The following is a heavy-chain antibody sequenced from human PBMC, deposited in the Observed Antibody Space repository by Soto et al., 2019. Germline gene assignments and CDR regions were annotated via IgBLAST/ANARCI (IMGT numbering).Heavy chain of an antibody. CDR3: ARAPLHPDY. D-gene: IGHD4-4*01. J-gene: IGHJ4*02. CDR1: GGSISSYY. V-gene: IGHV4-59*12. CDR2: IYHSGST. Sequence: SETLSLTCTVSGGSISSYYWSWIRQPPGKGLEWIGYIYHSGSTYYNPSLKSRVTISVDRSKNQFSLKLSSVTAADTAVYYCARAPLHPDYWGQGTLVTVSS.